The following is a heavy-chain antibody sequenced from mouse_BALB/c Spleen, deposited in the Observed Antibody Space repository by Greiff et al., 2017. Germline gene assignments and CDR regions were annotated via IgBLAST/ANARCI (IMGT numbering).Heavy chain of an antibody. CDR3: ARKGTWGFAY. V-gene: IGHV3-2*02. CDR1: GYSITSDYA. CDR2: ISYSGST. J-gene: IGHJ3*01. Sequence: EVKLEESGPGLVKPSQSLSLTCTVTGYSITSDYAWNWIRQFPGNKLEWMGYISYSGSTSYTPSLKSRISITRDTSKNQFFLQLNSVTTEDTATYYCARKGTWGFAYWGQGTLVTVSA.